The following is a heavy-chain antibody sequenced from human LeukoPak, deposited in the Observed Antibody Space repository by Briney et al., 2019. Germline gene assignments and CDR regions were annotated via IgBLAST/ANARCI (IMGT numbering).Heavy chain of an antibody. Sequence: GGSLRLSCAVSGFTFSSYAMHWVRQAPGKGLEYVSAISSNGGSTYYANSVKGRFTISRDNSKNTLYLQMGSLRAEDMAVFYCARESAVAGPFDYWGQGTLVTVSS. CDR1: GFTFSSYA. V-gene: IGHV3-64*01. CDR3: ARESAVAGPFDY. CDR2: ISSNGGST. J-gene: IGHJ4*02. D-gene: IGHD6-19*01.